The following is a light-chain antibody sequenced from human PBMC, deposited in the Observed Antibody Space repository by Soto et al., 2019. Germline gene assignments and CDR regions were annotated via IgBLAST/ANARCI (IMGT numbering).Light chain of an antibody. V-gene: IGLV2-14*01. Sequence: QSVLTQPASVSGSPGQSINISCTGTSSDVGGYNYVSWYQLHPGKAPKLIIYEVSHRPSGASNHFSGYKSGNTASLTISGLQAEDEADYYCSSYTSTSTPCVFGTGTKVTVL. CDR3: SSYTSTSTPCV. CDR1: SSDVGGYNY. J-gene: IGLJ1*01. CDR2: EVS.